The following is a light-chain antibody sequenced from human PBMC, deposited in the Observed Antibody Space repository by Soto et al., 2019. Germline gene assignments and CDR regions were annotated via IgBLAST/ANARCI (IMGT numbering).Light chain of an antibody. CDR2: RNN. CDR3: ATWDDSINGPV. V-gene: IGLV1-44*01. J-gene: IGLJ2*01. CDR1: NSNIGSNV. Sequence: QSVLTQPPSTSGTPGQRVSISCSGSNSNIGSNVVSWFQQLPGAAPKILIYRNNQRAAGVPDRFSASKSGTSASLAISGLQSEDESDYHCATWDDSINGPVFGGGTKLTVL.